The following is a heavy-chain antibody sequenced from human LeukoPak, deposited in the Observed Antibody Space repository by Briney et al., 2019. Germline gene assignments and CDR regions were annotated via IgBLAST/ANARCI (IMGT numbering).Heavy chain of an antibody. D-gene: IGHD3-22*01. CDR1: GYTFTSYG. J-gene: IGHJ4*02. V-gene: IGHV1-18*01. CDR2: ISAYNGNT. Sequence: ASVKVSCKASGYTFTSYGINWVRQAPGQGLEWMGWISAYNGNTNYAQKLQGRVTMTTDTSTSTAYMELRSLRSDDTAVYYCARVSLGYYDSSGYYSFDYWGQGTLVTVSS. CDR3: ARVSLGYYDSSGYYSFDY.